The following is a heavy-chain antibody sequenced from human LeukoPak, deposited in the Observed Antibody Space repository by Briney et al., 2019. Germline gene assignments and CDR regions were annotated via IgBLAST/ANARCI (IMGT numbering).Heavy chain of an antibody. V-gene: IGHV4-59*12. Sequence: SETLSLTCTVSGGSISSYYWSWIRQPPGKGLEWIGYIYYSGSTNYNPSLKSRVTISVDTSKNQFSLKLSSVTAADTAVYYCARGTAQRITMVRGVIIFDYWGQGTLVTVSS. CDR1: GGSISSYY. J-gene: IGHJ4*02. CDR3: ARGTAQRITMVRGVIIFDY. CDR2: IYYSGST. D-gene: IGHD3-10*01.